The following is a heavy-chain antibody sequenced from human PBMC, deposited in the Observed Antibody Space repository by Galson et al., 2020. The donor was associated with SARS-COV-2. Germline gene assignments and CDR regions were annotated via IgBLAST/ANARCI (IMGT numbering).Heavy chain of an antibody. CDR1: GFTVRSSY. J-gene: IGHJ3*02. Sequence: GESLKISCAASGFTVRSSYMSWVRQAPGKGLEWVSVIYSGGSTYYADSVKGRFTISRDNSENTLYLQMNSLRAEDTAVYYCARDSGVDTIMVKFAFDIWGQGTMVTVSS. CDR2: IYSGGST. D-gene: IGHD5-18*01. CDR3: ARDSGVDTIMVKFAFDI. V-gene: IGHV3-66*01.